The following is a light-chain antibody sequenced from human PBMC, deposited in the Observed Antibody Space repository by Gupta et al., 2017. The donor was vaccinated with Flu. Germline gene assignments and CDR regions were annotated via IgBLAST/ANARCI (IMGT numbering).Light chain of an antibody. CDR1: QGISSY. J-gene: IGKJ1*01. Sequence: AMRMTESPSSFSESTGDRVTITCRASQGISSYLAWYQQKPGKAPKLLIYAASTLQSGVPSRFSGSGSGTDFTLTISCLQSEDFATYYCQQYYSYPPGFGQGTKVEIK. CDR2: AAS. CDR3: QQYYSYPPG. V-gene: IGKV1-8*01.